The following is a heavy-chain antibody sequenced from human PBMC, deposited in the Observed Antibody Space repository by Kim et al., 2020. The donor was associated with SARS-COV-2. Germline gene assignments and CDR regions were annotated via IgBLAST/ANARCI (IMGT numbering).Heavy chain of an antibody. CDR3: ARVTYYYDSSGYYGYFDY. D-gene: IGHD3-22*01. V-gene: IGHV3-53*04. CDR2: IYSGGST. J-gene: IGHJ4*02. Sequence: GGSLRLSCAASGFTVSSNYMSWVRRAPGKGLEWVSVIYSGGSTYYADSVKGRFTISRHNSKNTLYLQMNSLRAEDTAVYYCARVTYYYDSSGYYGYFDYWGQGTLVTVSS. CDR1: GFTVSSNY.